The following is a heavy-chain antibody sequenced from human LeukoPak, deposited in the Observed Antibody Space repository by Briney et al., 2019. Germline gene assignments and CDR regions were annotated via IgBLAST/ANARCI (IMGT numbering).Heavy chain of an antibody. J-gene: IGHJ4*02. CDR2: IYYSGTT. D-gene: IGHD5-18*01. CDR3: ARHTAADDY. V-gene: IGHV4-39*01. Sequence: PSETLSLTCTVSGGSISSSSYYWGWIRQPPGKGLEWIGSIYYSGTTYYNPSLKSRVTVSEHTSKNQFSLKLSSVTAADTAVYYCARHTAADDYWGQGTLVTVSS. CDR1: GGSISSSSYY.